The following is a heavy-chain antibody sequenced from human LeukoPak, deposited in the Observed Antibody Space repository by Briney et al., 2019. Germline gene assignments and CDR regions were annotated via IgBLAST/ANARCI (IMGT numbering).Heavy chain of an antibody. Sequence: GGSLRLSCAASGFTFSSYWMSWVRQAPGKGLEWVANIKQDGSEKYYVDSVKGRFTISRDNAKNSLYLQMNSLRAEDTAVYYCARVGLTTKYYYGMDVWGQGTTVTVSS. CDR3: ARVGLTTKYYYGMDV. J-gene: IGHJ6*02. CDR2: IKQDGSEK. CDR1: GFTFSSYW. D-gene: IGHD4-17*01. V-gene: IGHV3-7*01.